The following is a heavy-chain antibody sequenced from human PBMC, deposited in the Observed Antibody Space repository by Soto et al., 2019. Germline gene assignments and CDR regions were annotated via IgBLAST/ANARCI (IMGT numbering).Heavy chain of an antibody. J-gene: IGHJ4*02. CDR2: IHNSGTS. CDR1: GGSIKSSDYR. Sequence: PSETLSLTCTVSGGSIKSSDYRWSWTRQSPAKGLEWIGYIHNSGTSFYNPSLRGRVTVILDTSRSQFSLTLASVTAADTAVYYCVREERIAAPQLDYWGQGIPVTVSS. CDR3: VREERIAAPQLDY. D-gene: IGHD6-6*01. V-gene: IGHV4-30-4*01.